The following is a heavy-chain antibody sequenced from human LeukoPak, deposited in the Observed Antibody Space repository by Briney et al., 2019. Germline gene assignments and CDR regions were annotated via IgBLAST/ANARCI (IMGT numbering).Heavy chain of an antibody. Sequence: GGSLRLSCAASGFTFSSYWMHWVRQAPGKGLVWVSRINSDGSSTSYADSVKGRFTISRDNAKNSLYLQMNSLRAEDTAVYYCAADMVRGVINWFDPWGQGTLVTVSS. V-gene: IGHV3-74*01. D-gene: IGHD3-10*01. CDR1: GFTFSSYW. CDR2: INSDGSST. CDR3: AADMVRGVINWFDP. J-gene: IGHJ5*02.